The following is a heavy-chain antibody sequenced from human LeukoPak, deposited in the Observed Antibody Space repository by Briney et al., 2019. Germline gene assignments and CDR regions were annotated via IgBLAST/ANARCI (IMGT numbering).Heavy chain of an antibody. J-gene: IGHJ4*02. CDR2: INHSGST. CDR3: ARLYYDFWSGYKGALYYFDY. CDR1: GGSFSGYY. Sequence: SETLSLTCAVYGGSFSGYYWSWIRQPPGKGLEWIGEINHSGSTNYNPSLKSRVTISVDTSKNQFSLKLSSVTAADTAVYYCARLYYDFWSGYKGALYYFDYWGQGTLVTVSS. D-gene: IGHD3-3*01. V-gene: IGHV4-34*01.